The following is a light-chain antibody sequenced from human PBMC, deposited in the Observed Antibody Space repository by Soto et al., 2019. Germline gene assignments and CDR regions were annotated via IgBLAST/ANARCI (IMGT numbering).Light chain of an antibody. CDR1: QGFSSSY. CDR3: QQYGSSPPYT. CDR2: GTS. Sequence: ENVLTQSPGTLSLSPGERATLSCRASQGFSSSYLAWYQQKPGQAPRLLIYGTSSRATGIPDRFSGSGSGSDFMLTISRLEPDDFAVYYCQQYGSSPPYTFGQGTKLVIK. J-gene: IGKJ2*01. V-gene: IGKV3-20*01.